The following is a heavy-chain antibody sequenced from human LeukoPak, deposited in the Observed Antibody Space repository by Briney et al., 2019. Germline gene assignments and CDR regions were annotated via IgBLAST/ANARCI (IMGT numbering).Heavy chain of an antibody. CDR3: ASHDFWNPFFDY. Sequence: GGSLRLSCVASGFPFSTYWMSWVRQAPGKGLEWVGSIKQDGSERYYVDSVKGRFTISRDNAKNSLYLQLNSLRVEDTAVYYCASHDFWNPFFDYWGQGTLVTVSS. D-gene: IGHD3-3*01. V-gene: IGHV3-7*01. CDR1: GFPFSTYW. J-gene: IGHJ4*02. CDR2: IKQDGSER.